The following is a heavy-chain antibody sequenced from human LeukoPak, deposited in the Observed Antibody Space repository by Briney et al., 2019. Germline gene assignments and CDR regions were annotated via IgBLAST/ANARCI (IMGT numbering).Heavy chain of an antibody. Sequence: GGSLRLSCAASGFTVSSNEMSWVRQAPGKGLEWVSAISGSGGSTYYADSVKGRFTISRDNSKNTLYLLMNSLRAEDTAVYYCAKAYLEPPVYYYDSSGYYNRAFDIWGQGTMVTVSS. D-gene: IGHD3-22*01. CDR1: GFTVSSNE. V-gene: IGHV3-23*01. CDR2: ISGSGGST. CDR3: AKAYLEPPVYYYDSSGYYNRAFDI. J-gene: IGHJ3*02.